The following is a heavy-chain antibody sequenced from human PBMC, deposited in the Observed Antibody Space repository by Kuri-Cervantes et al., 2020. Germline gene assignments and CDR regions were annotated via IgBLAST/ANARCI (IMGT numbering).Heavy chain of an antibody. D-gene: IGHD3-10*01. CDR3: ARSKNQGWFGEGWDWFDS. Sequence: SQTLSLTCAVSGGSISSGGYSWSWIRQPPGKGLGWMGYIYHSGSTYYNPSLKSRVTISVDRAKNQFSLKLSSVTAADTAVYYCARSKNQGWFGEGWDWFDSWGQGTLVTVSS. CDR1: GGSISSGGYS. V-gene: IGHV4-30-2*01. CDR2: IYHSGST. J-gene: IGHJ5*01.